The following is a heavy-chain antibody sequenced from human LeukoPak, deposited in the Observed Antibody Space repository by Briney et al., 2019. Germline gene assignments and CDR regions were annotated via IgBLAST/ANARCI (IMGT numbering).Heavy chain of an antibody. J-gene: IGHJ5*02. CDR3: AREANIAVASRGYWFDP. CDR1: GYTFTSYY. CDR2: INPSGGST. D-gene: IGHD6-19*01. Sequence: GASVKVSCKASGYTFTSYYMHWVRQAPGQGLEWMGIINPSGGSTSYAQKFQGRVTMTRDTSTSTVYMELSSLRSEDTAVYYCAREANIAVASRGYWFDPWGQGTLVTVSS. V-gene: IGHV1-46*01.